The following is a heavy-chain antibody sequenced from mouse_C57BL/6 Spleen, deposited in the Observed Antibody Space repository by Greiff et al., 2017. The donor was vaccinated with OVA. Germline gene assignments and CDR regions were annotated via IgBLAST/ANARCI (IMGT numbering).Heavy chain of an antibody. CDR3: ARRARENYDGSSLAWFAD. V-gene: IGHV1-9*01. CDR2: ILPGSGST. CDR1: GYTFTGYW. Sequence: VQLQQSGAELMKPGASVKLSCKATGYTFTGYWIEWVKQRPGHGLEWIGEILPGSGSTNYNEKFKGKATFTADTSSNTAYMQLSSLTTEDSAIYYCARRARENYDGSSLAWFADWGKGTLVTVSA. J-gene: IGHJ3*01. D-gene: IGHD1-1*01.